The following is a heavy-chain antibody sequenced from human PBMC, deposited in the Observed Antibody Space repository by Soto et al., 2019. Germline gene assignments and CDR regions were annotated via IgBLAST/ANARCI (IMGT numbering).Heavy chain of an antibody. Sequence: ASVKVSCKASGYTFTSYAMHWVRQAPGQRLEWMGWINSGNGNTKYSQKFQGRVTITRDTSASTAYMELSSLRSEDTAVYYCARGLGLYYFDYWGQGTLVTVSS. J-gene: IGHJ4*02. D-gene: IGHD1-26*01. V-gene: IGHV1-3*01. CDR2: INSGNGNT. CDR1: GYTFTSYA. CDR3: ARGLGLYYFDY.